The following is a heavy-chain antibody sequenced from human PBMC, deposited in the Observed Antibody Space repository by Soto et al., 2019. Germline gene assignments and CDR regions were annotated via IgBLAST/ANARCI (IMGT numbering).Heavy chain of an antibody. V-gene: IGHV4-31*03. J-gene: IGHJ4*02. CDR1: GGSISSGCYY. D-gene: IGHD2-2*01. Sequence: PSEPLSLTCTVSGGSISSGCYYWSWIRQHPGKGLEWIGYIYYSGSTYHNPSLKSRVTISVDTSKNQFSLKLSSVTAADTAVYYCARLIAAAMVDYWGQGTLVTVSS. CDR3: ARLIAAAMVDY. CDR2: IYYSGST.